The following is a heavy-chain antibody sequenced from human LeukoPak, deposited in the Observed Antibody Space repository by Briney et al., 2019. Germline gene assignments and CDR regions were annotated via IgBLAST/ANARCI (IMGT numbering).Heavy chain of an antibody. CDR1: GXSISSYY. Sequence: PSETXSLTXTVSGXSISSYYWSWIRQPPGKGXEWIGYIYYSGSTNYNPSLTSRVTISVDTSKNQFSLKLSSVTAADTAVYYCARRHSSSWYYLWGQGTLVTVSS. CDR3: ARRHSSSWYYL. V-gene: IGHV4-59*08. J-gene: IGHJ4*02. CDR2: IYYSGST. D-gene: IGHD6-13*01.